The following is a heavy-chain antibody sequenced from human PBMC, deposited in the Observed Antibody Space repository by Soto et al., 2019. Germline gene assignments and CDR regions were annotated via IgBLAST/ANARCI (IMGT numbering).Heavy chain of an antibody. CDR1: GFTFSTYG. J-gene: IGHJ4*02. V-gene: IGHV3-30*18. D-gene: IGHD1-26*01. CDR2: VSNEGSVT. Sequence: QVQLVESGGGVVQPGRSLRLSCAASGFTFSTYGMHWVRQAPGKGLEWVAVVSNEGSVTYYADSVKGRFTISRDNFKNSVSLQMNSLSAEDTAVYFCTKEGGLLGTISRYRFDFWGQGIRVTVS. CDR3: TKEGGLLGTISRYRFDF.